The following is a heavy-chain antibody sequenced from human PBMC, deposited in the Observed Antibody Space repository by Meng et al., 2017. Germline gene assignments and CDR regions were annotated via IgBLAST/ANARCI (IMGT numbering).Heavy chain of an antibody. CDR2: IIPIFGTA. V-gene: IGHV1-69*06. Sequence: QLQLVQSGAEVTKPGSSVKVSCKASGGPSSSYAISWVRQAPGQGLEWMGGIIPIFGTANYAQKFQGRVTITADKSTSTAYMELSSLRSEDTAVYYCARVSPPIAVAAPDYWGQGTLVTVSS. D-gene: IGHD6-19*01. CDR1: GGPSSSYA. CDR3: ARVSPPIAVAAPDY. J-gene: IGHJ4*02.